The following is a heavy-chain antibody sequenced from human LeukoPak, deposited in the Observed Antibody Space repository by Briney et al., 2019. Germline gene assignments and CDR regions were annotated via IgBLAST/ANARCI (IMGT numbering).Heavy chain of an antibody. CDR1: GSSISSGYY. V-gene: IGHV4-38-2*02. Sequence: SETLSLTCTVSGSSISSGYYWGWLRQPPGTGLEWIGSIYHSGSTYYNPSLKSRVTISVDTSKNQFSLKLSPVTAADTAVYYCARDQGAFDIWGQGTMVTVSS. J-gene: IGHJ3*02. CDR2: IYHSGST. CDR3: ARDQGAFDI.